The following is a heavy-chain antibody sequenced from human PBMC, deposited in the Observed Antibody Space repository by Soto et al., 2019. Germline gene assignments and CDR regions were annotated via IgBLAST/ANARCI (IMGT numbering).Heavy chain of an antibody. CDR2: IKSKTDGGTT. CDR1: GFTFSNAW. V-gene: IGHV3-15*01. Sequence: EVQLVESGGGLVIPGGSLRLSCAASGFTFSNAWLSWVRQAPGKGLEWVGRIKSKTDGGTTDYTAPVKGRFTISRDDSKSTLYLQMNSLKIGDTAVYYCTAGSTSTKNYWGQGTLVTVSS. CDR3: TAGSTSTKNY. D-gene: IGHD6-6*01. J-gene: IGHJ4*02.